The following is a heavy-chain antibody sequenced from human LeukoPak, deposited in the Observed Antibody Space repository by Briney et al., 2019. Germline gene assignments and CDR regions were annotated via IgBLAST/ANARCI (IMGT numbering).Heavy chain of an antibody. CDR1: GFSFTDYY. Sequence: GGSLRLSCAASGFSFTDYYMSWIRQVPGKGLEWISYISSSGPMTYYADSVKGRFTISRDSAKNSLSLQMNSLRVDDTAVYYCARLRSMAHDAFDVWGQGTVVTVSS. V-gene: IGHV3-11*01. J-gene: IGHJ3*01. CDR3: ARLRSMAHDAFDV. D-gene: IGHD5-24*01. CDR2: ISSSGPMT.